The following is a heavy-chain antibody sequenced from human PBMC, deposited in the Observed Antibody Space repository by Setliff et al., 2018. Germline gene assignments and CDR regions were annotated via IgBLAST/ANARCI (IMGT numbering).Heavy chain of an antibody. D-gene: IGHD6-13*01. J-gene: IGHJ4*02. CDR1: GYAFISYG. V-gene: IGHV1-18*01. Sequence: ASVKVSCKASGYAFISYGISWLRQAPGQGFEWMGWISTNNGKTEYSQKVQGRVTMTTDRSTSTIYMELRSLRSDDTAMYYCARDAPYTNTWRYFDHWGQGTLVTVSS. CDR2: ISTNNGKT. CDR3: ARDAPYTNTWRYFDH.